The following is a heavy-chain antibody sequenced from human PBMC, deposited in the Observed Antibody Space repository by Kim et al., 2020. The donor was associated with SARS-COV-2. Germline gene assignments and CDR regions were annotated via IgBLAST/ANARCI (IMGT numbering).Heavy chain of an antibody. CDR3: VSLTVNDKFPDD. J-gene: IGHJ3*01. Sequence: SETQALTCSVSGVSITSSLYSWGWIRQPPGKELDCIGTIDHSGHTDYNPSITSRVSFSVETTKNQFSLKPISVPATDMALYDCVSLTVNDKFPDDWG. V-gene: IGHV4-39*01. D-gene: IGHD1-1*01. CDR1: GVSITSSLYS. CDR2: IDHSGHT.